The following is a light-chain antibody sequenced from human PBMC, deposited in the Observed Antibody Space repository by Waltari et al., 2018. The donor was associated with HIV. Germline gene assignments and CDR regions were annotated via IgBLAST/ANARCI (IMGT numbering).Light chain of an antibody. CDR2: NDD. Sequence: QSVLTQPPSASGIPGQRVTIPCSGTRSNIGSTTVNWSQKLPGTAPKLLIYNDDQRPSVVPEVFSGARSGTSAALAVNGLQSDDEADYYCASWDDRLNGQGVFGGGTTLTVL. V-gene: IGLV1-44*01. J-gene: IGLJ3*02. CDR3: ASWDDRLNGQGV. CDR1: RSNIGSTT.